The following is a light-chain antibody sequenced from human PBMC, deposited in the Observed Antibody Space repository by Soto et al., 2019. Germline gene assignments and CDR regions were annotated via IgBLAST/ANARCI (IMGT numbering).Light chain of an antibody. V-gene: IGLV3-21*02. Sequence: SYVLTQPPSVSVAPGQTAEISCGGANIESTGVHWYQQKPGQAPVLVVYDDSDRPSEIPERFSGSNSGNTATLTISRVEAGDEADYYCQVWHSGSDQYVFGAGTKVTVL. CDR3: QVWHSGSDQYV. J-gene: IGLJ1*01. CDR1: NIESTG. CDR2: DDS.